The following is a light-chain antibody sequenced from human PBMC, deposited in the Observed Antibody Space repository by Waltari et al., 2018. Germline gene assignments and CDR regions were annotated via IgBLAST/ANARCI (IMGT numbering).Light chain of an antibody. J-gene: IGKJ2*01. CDR2: AAS. Sequence: DIQMTQSPSSLSASVGDRVTITCRASQSISSYLNWYQQKPGKAPKLLIYAASSLQSGVPSRFSGSGSGTDFTLTISRLQPEDFATYYCQQSYTQYTFGQGTKLEIK. CDR1: QSISSY. CDR3: QQSYTQYT. V-gene: IGKV1-39*01.